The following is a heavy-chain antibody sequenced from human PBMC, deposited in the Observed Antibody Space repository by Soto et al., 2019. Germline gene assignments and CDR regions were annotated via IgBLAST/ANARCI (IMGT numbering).Heavy chain of an antibody. CDR3: ARVDYGDYGWYFDL. J-gene: IGHJ2*01. D-gene: IGHD4-17*01. CDR2: IYSGGST. Sequence: EVQLVESGGGLIQPGGSLRLSCAASGFTVTNKYMTWVRQAPGKGLEWGSVIYSGGSTSYADSVKGRFTISRDNSKDRLYLQMNSRRAEDTAVYYCARVDYGDYGWYFDLWGRGTLGTASS. V-gene: IGHV3-53*01. CDR1: GFTVTNKY.